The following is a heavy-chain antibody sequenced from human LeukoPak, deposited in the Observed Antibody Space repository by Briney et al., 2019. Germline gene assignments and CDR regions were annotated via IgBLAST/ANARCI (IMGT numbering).Heavy chain of an antibody. V-gene: IGHV3-21*01. CDR1: GFTVSSNY. CDR3: ARDVKGAYGDYPFFDY. J-gene: IGHJ4*02. Sequence: PGGSLRLSCAASGFTVSSNYMSWVRQAPGKGLEWVSSISSSSSYIYYADSVKGRFTISRDNAKNSLYLQMNSLRAEDTAVYYCARDVKGAYGDYPFFDYWGQGTLVTVSS. D-gene: IGHD4-17*01. CDR2: ISSSSSYI.